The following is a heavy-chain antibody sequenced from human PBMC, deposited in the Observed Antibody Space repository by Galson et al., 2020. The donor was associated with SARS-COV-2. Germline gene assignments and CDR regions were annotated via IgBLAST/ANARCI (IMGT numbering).Heavy chain of an antibody. CDR3: ARQGVNMIVLVTVPGWYFDL. CDR1: GYSVSTTNY. CDR2: VYPSGTT. Sequence: SEPLSPTCPVSGYSVSTTNYWGCARQPPGRGLEWNGSVYPSGTTYYHPSLKSRVTISVDTSKNQFSLRLDSVTAADTALYYCARQGVNMIVLVTVPGWYFDLWGRGTLVTVSS. D-gene: IGHD3-22*01. V-gene: IGHV4-38-2*01. J-gene: IGHJ2*01.